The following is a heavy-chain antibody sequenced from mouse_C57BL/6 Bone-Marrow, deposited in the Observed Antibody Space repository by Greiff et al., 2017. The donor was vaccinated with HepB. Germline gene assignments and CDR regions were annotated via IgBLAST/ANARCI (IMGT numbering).Heavy chain of an antibody. D-gene: IGHD2-3*01. CDR1: GYTFTSYG. CDR2: IYPRSGNT. V-gene: IGHV1-81*01. J-gene: IGHJ4*01. Sequence: QVQLQQSGAELARPGASVKLSCKASGYTFTSYGISWVKQRTGQGLEWIGEIYPRSGNTYYNEKFKGKATLTADKSSSTAYMELRSLTSEDSAVYFCARWGYDGYQGAMDYWGQGTSVTVSS. CDR3: ARWGYDGYQGAMDY.